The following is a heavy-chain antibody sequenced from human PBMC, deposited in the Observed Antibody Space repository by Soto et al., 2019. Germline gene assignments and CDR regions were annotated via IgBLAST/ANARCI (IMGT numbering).Heavy chain of an antibody. V-gene: IGHV3-7*05. J-gene: IGHJ6*02. CDR1: GFTFSSYW. CDR3: ARDPVAVAGLYYYYGMDV. CDR2: IKQDGSEK. Sequence: GGSLRLSCAASGFTFSSYWMSWVRQAPGKGLEWVANIKQDGSEKYYVDSVKGRFTISRDNAKNSLYLQMNSLRAEDTAVYYCARDPVAVAGLYYYYGMDVWGQGTMVTVSS. D-gene: IGHD6-19*01.